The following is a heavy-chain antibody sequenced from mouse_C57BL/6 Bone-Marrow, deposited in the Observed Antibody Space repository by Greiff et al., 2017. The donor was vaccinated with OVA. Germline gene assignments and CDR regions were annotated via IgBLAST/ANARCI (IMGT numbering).Heavy chain of an antibody. CDR3: ARAPLLLRSAWFAY. Sequence: QVQLQQPGAELVQPGASVKMSCKASGYTFTSYWITWVKQRPGQGLEWIGDIYPGSGSTNYNEKFKSKATLTVDTSSSTAYMQRSSLTSEDSAVYYCARAPLLLRSAWFAYWGQGTLVTVSA. CDR1: GYTFTSYW. J-gene: IGHJ3*01. V-gene: IGHV1-55*01. D-gene: IGHD1-1*01. CDR2: IYPGSGST.